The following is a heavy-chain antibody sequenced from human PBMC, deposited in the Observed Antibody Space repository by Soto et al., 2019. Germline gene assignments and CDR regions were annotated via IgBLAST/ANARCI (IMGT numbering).Heavy chain of an antibody. CDR1: GFTFSSYA. Sequence: GGSLRLSCAASGFTFSSYAMGWVRQGPGEGLEWDAVVSIGGSTHYADSVRGRFTISRGNSKNTLSLQMNSLTAEDTVVYFCAKRRGAGGHFDYWGQGALVTVSS. J-gene: IGHJ4*02. CDR2: VSIGGST. CDR3: AKRRGAGGHFDY. V-gene: IGHV3-23*01. D-gene: IGHD2-15*01.